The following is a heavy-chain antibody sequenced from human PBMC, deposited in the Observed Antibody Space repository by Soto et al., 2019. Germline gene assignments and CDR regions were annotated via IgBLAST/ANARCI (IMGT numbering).Heavy chain of an antibody. V-gene: IGHV3-53*02. CDR1: GFTVSTNY. CDR2: IYRGGST. D-gene: IGHD3-22*01. J-gene: IGHJ6*02. CDR3: ARDSYYYDSSGYPNYYGVDV. Sequence: EVQLVETGGGLIQPGGSLRVSCEVFGFTVSTNYMSWVRQAPGKGLEWVSVIYRGGSTYYSDSVKGRFTISRDNSKNTVYLQMNSLRVEDTAVYHCARDSYYYDSSGYPNYYGVDVWGQGTTVTVSS.